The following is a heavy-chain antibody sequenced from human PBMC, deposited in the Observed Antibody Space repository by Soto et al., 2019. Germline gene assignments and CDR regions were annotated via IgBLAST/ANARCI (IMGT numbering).Heavy chain of an antibody. CDR2: IYSGGGT. CDR3: ASYNPRAFDI. D-gene: IGHD1-1*01. CDR1: GFTFSNY. V-gene: IGHV3-53*04. Sequence: GGSLRLSCAASGFTFSNYMSWVRQAPGKGLEWVSVIYSGGGTYYADSVKGRFTISTHNSKNALYLQMNSLRAEDTAVYYCASYNPRAFDIWGQGTMVTVSS. J-gene: IGHJ3*02.